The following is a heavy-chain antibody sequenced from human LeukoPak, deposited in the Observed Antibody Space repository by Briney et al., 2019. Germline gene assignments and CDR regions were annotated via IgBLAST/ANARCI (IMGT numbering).Heavy chain of an antibody. V-gene: IGHV4-39*07. CDR3: ARKGVAAGLDY. CDR1: GGSISSSSYY. D-gene: IGHD6-13*01. CDR2: PFYSGST. J-gene: IGHJ4*02. Sequence: SETLSLTCTVSGGSISSSSYYWGWFRQPPGKGLEWIGTPFYSGSTNTNPSLQSRVTISVDTSKNQVSLRLSSVTAADTAVYYCARKGVAAGLDYWGQGTLVTVSS.